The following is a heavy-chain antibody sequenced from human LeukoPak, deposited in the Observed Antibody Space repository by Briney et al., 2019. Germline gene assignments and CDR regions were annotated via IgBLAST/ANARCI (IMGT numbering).Heavy chain of an antibody. CDR3: ARGYDSSAYKLPIDS. J-gene: IGHJ4*02. Sequence: RASVKVSCKASGYNFKGYYIYWVRQAPGQGLEWMGWINPNSGGTNYAQKFQGRVTFTRDTSTSTAYMELSRLRSDDTAVYFCARGYDSSAYKLPIDSWGQGTLVSVSS. V-gene: IGHV1-2*02. D-gene: IGHD3-22*01. CDR2: INPNSGGT. CDR1: GYNFKGYY.